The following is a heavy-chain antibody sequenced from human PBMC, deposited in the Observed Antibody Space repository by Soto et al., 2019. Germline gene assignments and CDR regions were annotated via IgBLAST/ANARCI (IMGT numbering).Heavy chain of an antibody. V-gene: IGHV3-23*01. CDR2: ISGSGQTT. CDR3: AKSRGDSWTTYFFDY. J-gene: IGHJ4*02. CDR1: GFTFSSYS. D-gene: IGHD4-4*01. Sequence: GGSLRLSCAASGFTFSSYSLSWLRQAPGKGLEWVSGISGSGQTTHYRDSVKGRFTISRDNFRNTLYLQVNSLRADDTAVYFWAKSRGDSWTTYFFDYWGQGARVTVSS.